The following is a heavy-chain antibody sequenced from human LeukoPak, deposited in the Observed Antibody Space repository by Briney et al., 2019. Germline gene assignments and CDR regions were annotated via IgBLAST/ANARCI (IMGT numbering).Heavy chain of an antibody. CDR3: ATDGQPHAPYSSTVYGMDV. J-gene: IGHJ6*02. D-gene: IGHD6-13*01. CDR1: GYTLTELS. Sequence: ASVKVSCKVSGYTLTELSMHWVRQAPGKGLEWRGGFDPEDGETIYAQKFQGRVTMTEDTSTDTAYMELSSLRSEDTAVYYCATDGQPHAPYSSTVYGMDVWGQGTTVTVSS. V-gene: IGHV1-24*01. CDR2: FDPEDGET.